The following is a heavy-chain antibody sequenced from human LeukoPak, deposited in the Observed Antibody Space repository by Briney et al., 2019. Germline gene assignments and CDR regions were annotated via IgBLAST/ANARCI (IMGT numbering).Heavy chain of an antibody. V-gene: IGHV4-59*12. CDR2: IYYSGST. J-gene: IGHJ6*02. CDR1: GGSISSYY. D-gene: IGHD3-10*01. Sequence: SETLSLTCTVSGGSISSYYWSWIRQPPGKGLEWIGYIYYSGSTNYNPSLKSRVTISVDTSKNQFSLKLSSVTAADTAVYYCARSYGSGSYYGTGTDYYGMDVWGQGTTVTVSS. CDR3: ARSYGSGSYYGTGTDYYGMDV.